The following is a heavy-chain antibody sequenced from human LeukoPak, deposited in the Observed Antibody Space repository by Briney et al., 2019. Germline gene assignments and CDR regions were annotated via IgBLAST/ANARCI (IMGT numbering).Heavy chain of an antibody. CDR1: DGSFSGFY. CDR2: INHSGTT. V-gene: IGHV4-34*01. J-gene: IGHJ6*02. D-gene: IGHD6-19*01. CDR3: ARMFRQRQVRKQYYGLDV. Sequence: SETLSLTCAVYDGSFSGFYWTWIRQSPGKGLEWIGEINHSGTTYLNPSLKSRVSISVDTSKNQFSLKLNSVTGADRDIYYCARMFRQRQVRKQYYGLDVWGQGTAVTVSS.